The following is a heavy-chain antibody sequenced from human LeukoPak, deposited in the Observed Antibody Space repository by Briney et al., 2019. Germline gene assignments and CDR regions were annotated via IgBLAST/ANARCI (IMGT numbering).Heavy chain of an antibody. D-gene: IGHD1-14*01. Sequence: SETQSLTCAVSGASINNNYWTWVRQPPGKGLEWIGYIYSNGNTNYNPSLKGRVTMSIETSKNQFSLQLPSVTAADTAVYYCASGTFDGPLYGTYWYFHVWGRGTLVIISS. CDR3: ASGTFDGPLYGTYWYFHV. CDR1: GASINNNY. V-gene: IGHV4-59*01. CDR2: IYSNGNT. J-gene: IGHJ2*01.